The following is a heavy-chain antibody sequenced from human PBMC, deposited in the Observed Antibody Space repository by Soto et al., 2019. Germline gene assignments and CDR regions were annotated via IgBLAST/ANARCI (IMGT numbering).Heavy chain of an antibody. Sequence: QVQLQESGPGLLKPSETLSLTCSVSGGSVSDKTYYWSWIRQPPGKELEWIGYIYYSGTTNYNPSLRSRVTISVDTSKNPFSLRLSSVTAADTALYFWARTTAVPNTLRSRYYFGYLGQGTLVTVSS. CDR2: IYYSGTT. V-gene: IGHV4-61*01. CDR1: GGSVSDKTYY. J-gene: IGHJ4*02. CDR3: ARTTAVPNTLRSRYYFGY. D-gene: IGHD4-17*01.